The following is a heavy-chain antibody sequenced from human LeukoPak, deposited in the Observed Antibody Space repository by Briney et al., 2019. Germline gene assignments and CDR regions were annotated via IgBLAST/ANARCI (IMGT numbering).Heavy chain of an antibody. D-gene: IGHD6-19*01. Sequence: PSETLSLTCTVSGGSISNYYWSWIRQPPGKGLEWIGYIFYTGSINYNPSLRGRVTISVDTSKSQFSLRLSSVTAADTAVYYCARGSSAWGYDYWGQGTLVTVSS. CDR2: IFYTGSI. CDR3: ARGSSAWGYDY. J-gene: IGHJ4*02. CDR1: GGSISNYY. V-gene: IGHV4-59*08.